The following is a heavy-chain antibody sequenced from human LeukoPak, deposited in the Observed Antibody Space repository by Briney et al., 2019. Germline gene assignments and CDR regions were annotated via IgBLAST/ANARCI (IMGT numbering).Heavy chain of an antibody. Sequence: PGGSLRLSCAASGFTLSSYAMSWVRQAPGKGLEWVSAISGSGGSTYYADSVKGRFTISRDNSKNTLYLQMNSLRAEDAAVYYCAKSRTTVTSRDAFDIWGQGTMVTVSS. CDR1: GFTLSSYA. D-gene: IGHD4-17*01. V-gene: IGHV3-23*01. CDR2: ISGSGGST. J-gene: IGHJ3*02. CDR3: AKSRTTVTSRDAFDI.